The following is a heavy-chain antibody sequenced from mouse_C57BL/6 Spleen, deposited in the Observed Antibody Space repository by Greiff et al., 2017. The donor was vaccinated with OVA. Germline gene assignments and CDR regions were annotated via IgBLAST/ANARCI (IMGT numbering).Heavy chain of an antibody. J-gene: IGHJ3*01. V-gene: IGHV1-15*01. D-gene: IGHD3-2*02. CDR3: TKENPAQATYAWFAY. Sequence: QVQLQQSGAELVRPGASVTLSCKASGYTFTDYEMHWVKQTPVHGLEWIGAIDPETGGTAYNQKFKGKAILTADKSSSTAYMELRSLTSEDSAVYYCTKENPAQATYAWFAYWGQGTLVTVSA. CDR1: GYTFTDYE. CDR2: IDPETGGT.